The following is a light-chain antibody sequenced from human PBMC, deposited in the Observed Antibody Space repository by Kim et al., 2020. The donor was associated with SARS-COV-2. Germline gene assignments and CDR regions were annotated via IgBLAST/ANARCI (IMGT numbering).Light chain of an antibody. J-gene: IGKJ4*01. Sequence: DIQLTQSPSSLSASVGDTVTITCRSGQSIRDYLNWYQHKPGKAPKLLISGASHLQNGVPSRFSGRASGTNFILTVRNLQPEDFATYYCQQTFASPTFGGGTKLEI. V-gene: IGKV1-39*01. CDR1: QSIRDY. CDR2: GAS. CDR3: QQTFASPT.